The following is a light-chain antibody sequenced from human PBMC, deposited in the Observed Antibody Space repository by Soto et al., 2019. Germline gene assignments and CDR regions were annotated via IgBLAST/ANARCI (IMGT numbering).Light chain of an antibody. CDR3: QQYDDLPPT. J-gene: IGKJ3*01. V-gene: IGKV3-20*01. Sequence: EIVLTQSPGTLSLSPGERATLSCRTSQSVSNNYLAWYQQKPGQTPRLLIYAASSRATGVPDRFSGSGSGTDFTLTVSRLEPEDFAVFYCQQYDDLPPTFGPGTKVDIK. CDR1: QSVSNNY. CDR2: AAS.